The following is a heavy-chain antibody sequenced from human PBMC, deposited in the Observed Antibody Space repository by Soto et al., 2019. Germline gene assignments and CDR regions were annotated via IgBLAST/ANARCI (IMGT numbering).Heavy chain of an antibody. D-gene: IGHD4-17*01. V-gene: IGHV3-33*01. Sequence: QPGGSLRLSCAASGFTFSSYGMHWVRQAPGKGLEWVAVIWYDGSNKYYADSVKGRFTISRDNSKNTLYLQMNSLRAEDTAVYYCARDSATVTTAFLIDYWGQGTLVTVSS. CDR3: ARDSATVTTAFLIDY. CDR1: GFTFSSYG. J-gene: IGHJ4*02. CDR2: IWYDGSNK.